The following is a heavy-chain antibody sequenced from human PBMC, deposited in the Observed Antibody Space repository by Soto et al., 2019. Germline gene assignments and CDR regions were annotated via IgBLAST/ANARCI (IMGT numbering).Heavy chain of an antibody. CDR2: ISHDGRVT. CDR3: AREPYGDSQYFDY. D-gene: IGHD2-21*02. J-gene: IGHJ4*02. Sequence: QVQLVESGGGMVQPGTSLRLSCAASGFTFNSLSLHWVRQRPDQGLEWVAVISHDGRVTFYADFVKARFTVSRDNSKNTIYLQVNSLRAVDTAVYYCAREPYGDSQYFDYWGQGTLVTVSS. V-gene: IGHV3-30*04. CDR1: GFTFNSLS.